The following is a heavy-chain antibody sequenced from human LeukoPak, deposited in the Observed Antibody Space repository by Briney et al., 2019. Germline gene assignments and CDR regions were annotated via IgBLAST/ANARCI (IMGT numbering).Heavy chain of an antibody. J-gene: IGHJ5*02. CDR1: GGSFSGYY. D-gene: IGHD5-12*01. CDR2: INHSGST. Sequence: SETLSLTCAVYGGSFSGYYWSWIRQPPGKGLEWIGEINHSGSTNYNPSLKSRVTISVDTSKNQFSLKLSSVTAADTAVYYCARDRGYSGYETKFDPWGQGTLVTVSS. CDR3: ARDRGYSGYETKFDP. V-gene: IGHV4-34*01.